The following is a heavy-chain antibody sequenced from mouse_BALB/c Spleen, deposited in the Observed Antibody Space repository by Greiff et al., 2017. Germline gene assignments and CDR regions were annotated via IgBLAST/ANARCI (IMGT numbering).Heavy chain of an antibody. D-gene: IGHD1-1*01. CDR2: IYPGDGST. J-gene: IGHJ3*01. CDR1: GYTFTSYY. CDR3: ARDSYYYGRSWFAY. Sequence: VQLQQSGPELVKPGASVKMSCKASGYTFTSYYIHWVKQRPGQGLEWIGWIYPGDGSTKYNEKFKGKTTLTADKSSSTAYMLLSSLTSEDSAIYFCARDSYYYGRSWFAYWGQGTLVTVSA. V-gene: IGHV1S56*01.